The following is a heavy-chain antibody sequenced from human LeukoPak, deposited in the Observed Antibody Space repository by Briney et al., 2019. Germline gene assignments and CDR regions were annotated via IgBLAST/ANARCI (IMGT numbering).Heavy chain of an antibody. V-gene: IGHV3-11*04. D-gene: IGHD3-9*01. CDR3: ARVVLRYFLH. Sequence: GGSLRLSCAASGFTFSDFYMGWIRQAPGKGLEWVSYISTSGTTVYYAGSVKGRFTISRDNAKNSLYLQMNSLRAEDTAVYYCARVVLRYFLHWGQGTLVTVSS. J-gene: IGHJ4*02. CDR2: ISTSGTTV. CDR1: GFTFSDFY.